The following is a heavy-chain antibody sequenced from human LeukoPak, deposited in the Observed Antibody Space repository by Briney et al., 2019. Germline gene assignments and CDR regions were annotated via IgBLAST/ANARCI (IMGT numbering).Heavy chain of an antibody. CDR2: ISGSGGST. CDR3: ARDLSSSWPYYYYYGMDV. D-gene: IGHD6-13*01. V-gene: IGHV3-23*01. J-gene: IGHJ6*02. Sequence: SGGSLRLSCAASGFTFSSYAMSWVRQAPGKGLEWVSAISGSGGSTYYADSVKGRFTISRDNSKNTLYLQMNSLRAEDTAVYYCARDLSSSWPYYYYYGMDVWGQGTTVTVSS. CDR1: GFTFSSYA.